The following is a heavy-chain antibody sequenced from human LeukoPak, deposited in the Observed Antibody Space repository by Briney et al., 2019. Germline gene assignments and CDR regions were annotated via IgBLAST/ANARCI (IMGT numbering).Heavy chain of an antibody. V-gene: IGHV1-18*01. J-gene: IGHJ5*02. Sequence: GASVKVSCKASGYTFTSYGISWVRQAPGQGLEWMGWISAYNGNTNYAQKLQGRVTMTTDTSTSTAYMELRSLRSDDTAVYYCARALTQGYCSSTSCYSYPTPNWFDPWGQGTLVTVSS. CDR3: ARALTQGYCSSTSCYSYPTPNWFDP. CDR1: GYTFTSYG. D-gene: IGHD2-2*01. CDR2: ISAYNGNT.